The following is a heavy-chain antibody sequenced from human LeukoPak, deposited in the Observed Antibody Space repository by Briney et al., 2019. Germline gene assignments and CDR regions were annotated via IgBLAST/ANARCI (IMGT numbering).Heavy chain of an antibody. CDR1: GFTFSTFA. D-gene: IGHD2-8*02. V-gene: IGHV3-23*01. J-gene: IGHJ4*02. CDR2: IFPSGGEI. Sequence: GGSLRLSCAASGFTFSTFAMIWVRQPPGKGLEWVSSIFPSGGEIHYADSVRGRFTISRDNSKSTLSLQMNSLRAEDTAIYYGATYRQVLLPFESWGQGTLVTVSS. CDR3: ATYRQVLLPFES.